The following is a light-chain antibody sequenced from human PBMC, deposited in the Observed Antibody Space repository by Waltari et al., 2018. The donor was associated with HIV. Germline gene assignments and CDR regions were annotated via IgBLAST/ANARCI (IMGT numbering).Light chain of an antibody. J-gene: IGLJ3*02. CDR3: ATWDDSLRGRV. CDR1: DSNIGSDT. CDR2: NNN. V-gene: IGLV1-44*01. Sequence: QSVLTQPPSASGTPGQRVSTPCSGTDSNIGSDTVIWHPHLPGTAPKLLMYNNNERPSGVPDRFSGSKSGTSASLAISGLQSDDEANYYCATWDDSLRGRVFGGGTKLTVL.